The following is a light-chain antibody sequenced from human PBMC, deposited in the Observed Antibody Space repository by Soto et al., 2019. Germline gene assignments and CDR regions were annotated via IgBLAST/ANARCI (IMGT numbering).Light chain of an antibody. CDR1: RSDVGGYNF. CDR2: EVS. Sequence: QSALTQPASVSGSPGQSITISCTGTRSDVGGYNFVSWYQQLPGKAPKLMIYEVSNRPSGVSNRFSGYKSGNTASLTISGLQAEDEADYYCSSYTSSSTLEVFGTGTKVTVL. V-gene: IGLV2-14*01. J-gene: IGLJ1*01. CDR3: SSYTSSSTLEV.